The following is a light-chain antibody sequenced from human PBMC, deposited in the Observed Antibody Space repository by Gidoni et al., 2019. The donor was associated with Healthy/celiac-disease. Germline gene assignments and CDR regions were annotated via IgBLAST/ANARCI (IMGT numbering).Light chain of an antibody. CDR2: YSF. CDR3: QQANSHLALT. Sequence: DIRLTRSPAFLSASVGDKVTITSRASQDIGSHIAWYKQKPGKAPKLLIYYSFILQSGVPARFSGSGHGTEFSLTISSLQPGDFGTYYCQQANSHLALTFGGGTKVDI. V-gene: IGKV1-9*01. J-gene: IGKJ4*01. CDR1: QDIGSH.